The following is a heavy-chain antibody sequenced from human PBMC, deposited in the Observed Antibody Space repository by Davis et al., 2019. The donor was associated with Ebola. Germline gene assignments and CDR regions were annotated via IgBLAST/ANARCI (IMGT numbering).Heavy chain of an antibody. D-gene: IGHD2-2*01. V-gene: IGHV3-11*06. CDR1: GFTFSNFH. CDR3: VREATLTMRLVMGSTIGFDL. J-gene: IGHJ3*01. Sequence: GESLKISCAASGFTFSNFHIHWVRQTPGKGLEWVSFISSGGDSTIYADSVKGRFSISRDNAKNSLYLQMDSLTVADTAVYYCVREATLTMRLVMGSTIGFDLWGQGTTVTVSS. CDR2: ISSGGDST.